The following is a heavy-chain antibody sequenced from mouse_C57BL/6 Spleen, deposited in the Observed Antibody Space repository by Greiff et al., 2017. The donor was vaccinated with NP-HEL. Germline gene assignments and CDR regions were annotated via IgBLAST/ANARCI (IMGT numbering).Heavy chain of an antibody. J-gene: IGHJ1*03. CDR3: ARHEGYYGSSYWYFDV. V-gene: IGHV5-6*01. Sequence: EVHLVESGGGLVKPGGSLKLSCAASGFTFSSYGMSWVRQTPDKRLEWVATISSGGSYTYYPDSVKGRFTISRDNAKNTLYLQMSSLKSEDTAMYYCARHEGYYGSSYWYFDVWGTGTTVTVSS. D-gene: IGHD1-1*01. CDR2: ISSGGSYT. CDR1: GFTFSSYG.